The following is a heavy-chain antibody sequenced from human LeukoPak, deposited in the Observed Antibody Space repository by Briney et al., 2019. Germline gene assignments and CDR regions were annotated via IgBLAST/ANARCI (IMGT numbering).Heavy chain of an antibody. D-gene: IGHD2-15*01. Sequence: PGRSLRLSCAASGFTFDDYAMHWVLQAPGKGLEWVSGISWNSGGTVYVDSVKGRFTISRDNAKNSLYPQMYSLRPEDMALYYCVRDVSLGFCSGGACSAHFDYWGQGTLVIVSS. J-gene: IGHJ4*02. V-gene: IGHV3-9*03. CDR3: VRDVSLGFCSGGACSAHFDY. CDR2: ISWNSGGT. CDR1: GFTFDDYA.